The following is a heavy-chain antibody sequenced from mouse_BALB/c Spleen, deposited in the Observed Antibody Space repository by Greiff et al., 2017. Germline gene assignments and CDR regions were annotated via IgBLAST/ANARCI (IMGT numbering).Heavy chain of an antibody. V-gene: IGHV1-7*01. CDR3: AREGYGYAMDD. CDR2: INPSTGYT. CDR1: GYNFTSYC. Sequence: QVQLQQSGAELAKPGASVKMSCTASGYNFTSYCMHWVKQRPGQGLEWIGYINPSTGYTEYNQKFKDKATLTADTSSSTAYMQLSSLTSEDSAVYYGAREGYGYAMDDWGQGTSVTVSS. D-gene: IGHD2-10*02. J-gene: IGHJ4*01.